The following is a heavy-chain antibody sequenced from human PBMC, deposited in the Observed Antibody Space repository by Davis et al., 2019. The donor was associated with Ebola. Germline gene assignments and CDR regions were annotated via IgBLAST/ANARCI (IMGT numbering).Heavy chain of an antibody. CDR3: ARGPTTHGMDV. CDR2: IYYSGST. D-gene: IGHD4-17*01. V-gene: IGHV4-59*12. CDR1: GGSISSYY. J-gene: IGHJ6*02. Sequence: SETLSLTCTVSGGSISSYYWSWIRQPPGKGLEWIGYIYYSGSTNYNPSLKSRVTISVDTSKNQFSLQLNSVTPEDTAVYYCARGPTTHGMDVWGQGTTVTVSS.